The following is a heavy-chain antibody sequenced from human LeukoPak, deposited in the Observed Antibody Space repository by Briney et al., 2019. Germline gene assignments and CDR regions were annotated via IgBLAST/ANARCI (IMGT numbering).Heavy chain of an antibody. J-gene: IGHJ4*02. CDR3: VRVIGGNYGGDY. CDR2: IWYDGSNK. CDR1: GFSFSSYG. Sequence: GGSLRLSCAAPGFSFSSYGMHWVRQAPGKGLEWVAIIWYDGSNKYYADSVKGRFTISRDKSKNTPYLQMNSLRVEDTALYYCVRVIGGNYGGDYWGQGTLVTVSS. V-gene: IGHV3-33*01. D-gene: IGHD4-23*01.